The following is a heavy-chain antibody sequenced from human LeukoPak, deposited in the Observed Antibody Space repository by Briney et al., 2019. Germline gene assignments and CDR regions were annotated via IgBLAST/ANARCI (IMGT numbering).Heavy chain of an antibody. Sequence: PGGSLRLSCAASGFTFTTYWMSWVRQLPGKGLEWVANINQDGTEKYYVDSVKGRFTISRDNAKNSLDLQMNSLSPDDTAMYFSVIPSPSIRAFDIWGQGTMVIVSS. J-gene: IGHJ3*02. D-gene: IGHD3-3*01. CDR1: GFTFTTYW. V-gene: IGHV3-7*01. CDR2: INQDGTEK. CDR3: VIPSPSIRAFDI.